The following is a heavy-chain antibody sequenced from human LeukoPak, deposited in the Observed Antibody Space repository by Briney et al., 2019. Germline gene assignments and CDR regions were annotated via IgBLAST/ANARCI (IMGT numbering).Heavy chain of an antibody. Sequence: GGSLRLSCAASGFTFSSYGMSWVRQAPGKGLEWVSAISGSGGSTYYADSVKGRFTISRDNSKNTLYLQMNSLRAEDTAVYYCAKDPTPAFGASDYWGQGTLVTVSS. CDR1: GFTFSSYG. V-gene: IGHV3-23*01. D-gene: IGHD3-10*01. J-gene: IGHJ4*02. CDR3: AKDPTPAFGASDY. CDR2: ISGSGGST.